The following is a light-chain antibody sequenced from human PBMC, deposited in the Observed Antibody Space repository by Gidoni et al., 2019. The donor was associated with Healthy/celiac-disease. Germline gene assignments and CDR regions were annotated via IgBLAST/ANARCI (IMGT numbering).Light chain of an antibody. CDR3: QQLNSYPCS. V-gene: IGKV1-9*01. CDR2: AAS. CDR1: QGISSY. Sequence: DIQLTQSPSFLSASVGDRVTITCRASQGISSYLAWYQQKPGKAPKLLIYAASTLQSGVPSRFSGSGSGTEFTLTISSLQPEDVATYYCQQLNSYPCSFGQGTKLEIK. J-gene: IGKJ2*04.